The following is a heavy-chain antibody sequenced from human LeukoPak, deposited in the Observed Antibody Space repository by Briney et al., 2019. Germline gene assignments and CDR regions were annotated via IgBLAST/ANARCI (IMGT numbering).Heavy chain of an antibody. Sequence: SVKVSCKASTGTFSSDGISWVRQAPGQGLEWMGRIIPMYDTSSYPENFQGRVTISADKSTGTSYMELSSLTSGDTAVYSCVRDYDSSGPQKNYFDFWGRGTLITVSS. D-gene: IGHD3-16*01. CDR1: TGTFSSDG. V-gene: IGHV1-69*06. CDR3: VRDYDSSGPQKNYFDF. CDR2: IIPMYDTS. J-gene: IGHJ4*02.